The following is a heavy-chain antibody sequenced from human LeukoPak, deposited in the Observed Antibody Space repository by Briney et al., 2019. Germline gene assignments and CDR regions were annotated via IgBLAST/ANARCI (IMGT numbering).Heavy chain of an antibody. CDR2: IYYSGNT. CDR3: ARSTPMDV. CDR1: GGSISSSSYY. V-gene: IGHV4-39*07. J-gene: IGHJ6*03. D-gene: IGHD2-15*01. Sequence: TSETLSLTCTVSGGSISSSSYYWGWIRQPPGKGLEWIGSIYYSGNTYYNPSLKSRITISVDTSKNQFSLKLSSVTAADAAVYYYARSTPMDVWGKGTTVTVSS.